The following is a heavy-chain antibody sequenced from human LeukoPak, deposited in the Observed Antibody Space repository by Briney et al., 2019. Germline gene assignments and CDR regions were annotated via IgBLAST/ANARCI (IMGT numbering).Heavy chain of an antibody. CDR1: GGSISSYY. J-gene: IGHJ4*02. CDR3: ASVYCSGGSCYIDY. Sequence: SETLSLTCTVSGGSISSYYWSWIRQPPGKGLEWIGYIYYSGSTNYNPSLKSRVTISVDTSKNQFSLKLSSVTAADTAVYYCASVYCSGGSCYIDYWGQGTLVTVSS. V-gene: IGHV4-59*12. CDR2: IYYSGST. D-gene: IGHD2-15*01.